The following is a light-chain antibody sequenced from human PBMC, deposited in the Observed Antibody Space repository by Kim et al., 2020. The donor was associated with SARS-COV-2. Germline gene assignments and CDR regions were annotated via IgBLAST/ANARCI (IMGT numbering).Light chain of an antibody. J-gene: IGKJ1*01. V-gene: IGKV1-39*01. CDR2: AAS. Sequence: SASVGDRVTITCRASQSISSYLNWYQQKPGKAPKLLIYAASSLQSGVPSRFSGSGSGTDFTLTISSLQPEDFATYYCQQSYSTPQTFGQGTKVDI. CDR3: QQSYSTPQT. CDR1: QSISSY.